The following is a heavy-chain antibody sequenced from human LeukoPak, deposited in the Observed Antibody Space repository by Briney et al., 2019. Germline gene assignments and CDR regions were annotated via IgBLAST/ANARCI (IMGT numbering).Heavy chain of an antibody. V-gene: IGHV3-30*02. Sequence: GGSLRLSCAASGFTFSSYGMHWVRQAPGKGLEWVAFIRYDGSNKYYADSVKGRFTISRDNAKNSLYLQMNSLRAEDTAVYYCARGRSSPVDYWGQGTLVTVSS. CDR2: IRYDGSNK. CDR1: GFTFSSYG. J-gene: IGHJ4*02. D-gene: IGHD6-13*01. CDR3: ARGRSSPVDY.